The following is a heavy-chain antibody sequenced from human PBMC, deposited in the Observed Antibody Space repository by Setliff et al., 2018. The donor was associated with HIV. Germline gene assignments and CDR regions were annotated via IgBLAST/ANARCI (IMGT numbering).Heavy chain of an antibody. CDR2: LSPSGTT. D-gene: IGHD4-17*01. CDR1: GGSFSNYY. V-gene: IGHV4-34*01. CDR3: ASFFVTTVTNRDY. J-gene: IGHJ4*02. Sequence: PSETLSLTCTVYGGSFSNYYTNWIRQPPGKGLEWIGELSPSGTTRSNPSLQSRVTISLDTSNNQFSLKLTSVTAADTAMYYCASFFVTTVTNRDYWGQGTPVTVSS.